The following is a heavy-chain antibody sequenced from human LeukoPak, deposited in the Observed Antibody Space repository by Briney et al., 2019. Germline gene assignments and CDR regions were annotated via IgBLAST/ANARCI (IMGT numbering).Heavy chain of an antibody. CDR1: GGSLSIYY. J-gene: IGHJ6*02. CDR2: FYYSGST. Sequence: SESLSLTCTLSGGSLSIYYSCWVRQPPGEGLEWGGYFYYSGSTNYNTSPKSRVTISVATSKNKFSLKLSSVTAADTAVYYCARDQGPLWFGELLSSYYYGMDVWGQGTTVTVSS. CDR3: ARDQGPLWFGELLSSYYYGMDV. D-gene: IGHD3-10*01. V-gene: IGHV4-59*01.